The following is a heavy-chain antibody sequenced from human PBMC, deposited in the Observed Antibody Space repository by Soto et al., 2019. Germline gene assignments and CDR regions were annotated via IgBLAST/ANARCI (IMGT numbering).Heavy chain of an antibody. CDR3: ARGRLPYSSSSPVFDY. J-gene: IGHJ4*02. D-gene: IGHD6-6*01. Sequence: GASVKVSCRASGYTCTSYDINWVRQATGQGLEWMGWMNPNSGNTGYAQKFQGRVTMTRNTSISTAYMELSSLRSEDTAVYYCARGRLPYSSSSPVFDYWGQGTLVTVSS. CDR2: MNPNSGNT. CDR1: GYTCTSYD. V-gene: IGHV1-8*01.